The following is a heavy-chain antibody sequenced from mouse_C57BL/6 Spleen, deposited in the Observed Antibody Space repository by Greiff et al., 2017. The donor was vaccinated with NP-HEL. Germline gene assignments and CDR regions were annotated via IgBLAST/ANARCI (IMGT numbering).Heavy chain of an antibody. V-gene: IGHV5-17*01. CDR2: ISSGSSTL. Sequence: EVQLVESGGGLVKPGGSLKLSCAASGFTFSDYGMHWVRQAPEKGLEWVAYISSGSSTLYYADTVKGRFTISIDNAKNTLFLQMTSLRSEDTAMYYCARGGLRRPHAMDCWGQGTSVTVSS. CDR1: GFTFSDYG. D-gene: IGHD2-4*01. J-gene: IGHJ4*01. CDR3: ARGGLRRPHAMDC.